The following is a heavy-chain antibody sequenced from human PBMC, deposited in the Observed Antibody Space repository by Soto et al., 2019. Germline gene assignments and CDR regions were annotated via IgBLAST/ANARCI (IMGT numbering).Heavy chain of an antibody. D-gene: IGHD6-6*01. Sequence: PGGSRRLPGSASRFTFRKYAMSSVRQAPGKGLEWVSSLRGYTSERYSAASVLGRFTLSRDYSKNTLFLQMHSLRVEDTAVFYFAKRSSGSSPIRCLDYWGQGTLVTVSS. J-gene: IGHJ4*02. CDR2: LRGYTSER. CDR1: RFTFRKYA. V-gene: IGHV3-23*01. CDR3: AKRSSGSSPIRCLDY.